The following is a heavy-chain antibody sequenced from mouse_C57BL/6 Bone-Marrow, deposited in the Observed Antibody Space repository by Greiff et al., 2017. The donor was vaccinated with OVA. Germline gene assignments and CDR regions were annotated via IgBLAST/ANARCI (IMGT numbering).Heavy chain of an antibody. V-gene: IGHV2-2*01. CDR3: ASIYSLY. D-gene: IGHD2-12*01. J-gene: IGHJ3*01. CDR2: IWSGGST. CDR1: GFSLTSYG. Sequence: VKLMESGPGLVQPSQSLSITCTVSGFSLTSYGVHWVRQSPGKGLEWLGVIWSGGSTDYNAAFISRLSISKDNSKSQVFFKMNSLQADDTAIYYCASIYSLYWGQGTLVTVSA.